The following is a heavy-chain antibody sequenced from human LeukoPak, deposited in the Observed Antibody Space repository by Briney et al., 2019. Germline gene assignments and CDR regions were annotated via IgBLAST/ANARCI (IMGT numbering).Heavy chain of an antibody. CDR3: ARIMAAARPRYYYYYMDV. D-gene: IGHD6-6*01. CDR2: IYTSGST. Sequence: PSETLSLTCTVSGGSMSTYYWSWIRQPAGKGLEWIGRIYTSGSTNYNPSLKSRVTISVDTSKNQFSLKLSSVTAADTAVYYCARIMAAARPRYYYYYMDVWGKGTTVTVSS. CDR1: GGSMSTYY. J-gene: IGHJ6*03. V-gene: IGHV4-4*07.